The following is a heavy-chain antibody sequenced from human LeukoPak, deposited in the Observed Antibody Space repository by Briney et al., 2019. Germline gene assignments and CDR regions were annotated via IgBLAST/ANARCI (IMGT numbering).Heavy chain of an antibody. CDR2: IRSKAYGGTT. Sequence: PGGSLRLSCTASGFTFGDYAMSWFRQAPGKGLEWVGFIRSKAYGGTTEYAASVKGRFTISRDDSKSIAYLQMNSLKTEDTAVYYCTRAVATISYYFDYWGQGTLVTVS. CDR1: GFTFGDYA. V-gene: IGHV3-49*03. J-gene: IGHJ4*02. CDR3: TRAVATISYYFDY. D-gene: IGHD5-12*01.